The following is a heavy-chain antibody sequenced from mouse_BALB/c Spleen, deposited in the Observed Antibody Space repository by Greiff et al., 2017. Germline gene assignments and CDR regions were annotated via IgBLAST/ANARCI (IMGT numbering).Heavy chain of an antibody. CDR1: GFTFSDYY. CDR3: ARDGSSPY. Sequence: EVKVVESGGGLVKPGGSLKLSCAASGFTFSDYYMYWVRQTPEKRLEWVATISDGGSYTYYPDSVKGRFTISRDNAKNNLYLQMSSLKSEDTAMYYCARDGSSPYWGQGTLVTVSA. D-gene: IGHD1-1*01. J-gene: IGHJ3*01. CDR2: ISDGGSYT. V-gene: IGHV5-4*02.